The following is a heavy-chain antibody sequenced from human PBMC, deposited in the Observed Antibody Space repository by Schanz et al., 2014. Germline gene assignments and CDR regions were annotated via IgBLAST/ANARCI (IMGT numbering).Heavy chain of an antibody. CDR1: GFTFSTYG. J-gene: IGHJ3*01. CDR2: LYIGGGST. V-gene: IGHV3-NL1*01. Sequence: QVQLVESGGGVVQPGGSLRLSCAASGFTFSTYGMHWVRQAPGKGLEWVSSLYIGGGSTRYADSVKGRFIISRDSSKNTLFLQMNSLRADDTAVYFCARDEGRDGYNLAFDVWGQGTLVTVSS. CDR3: ARDEGRDGYNLAFDV. D-gene: IGHD5-12*01.